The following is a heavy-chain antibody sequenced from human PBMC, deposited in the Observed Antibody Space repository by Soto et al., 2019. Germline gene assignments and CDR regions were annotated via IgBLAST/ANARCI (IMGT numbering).Heavy chain of an antibody. CDR1: GFSLSTSGVG. CDR2: IYWNDDK. V-gene: IGHV2-5*01. J-gene: IGHJ5*02. D-gene: IGHD3-10*01. Sequence: SGPTLVNPTQTLTLTCTFSGFSLSTSGVGVGWIRQPPGKALEWLALIYWNDDKRYSPSLKSRLTITKDTSKNQVVLTMTNMDPVDTATYYCAQTSTQAPDGATMVRGVIIPNSNWFDPWGQGTLVTVSS. CDR3: AQTSTQAPDGATMVRGVIIPNSNWFDP.